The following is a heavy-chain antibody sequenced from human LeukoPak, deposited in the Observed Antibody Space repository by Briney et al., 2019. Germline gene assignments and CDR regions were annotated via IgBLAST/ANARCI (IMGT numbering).Heavy chain of an antibody. CDR3: ARDAAAGTYGMDV. Sequence: GGSLRLSCAASGFTFSSYGMHWVRQAPGKGLEWVAVIWYDGSNKYYADSVKGRFTISRDNSKNTLYLQMNSLRAEDTAVYYCARDAAAGTYGMDVWGQGTTVTVSS. CDR1: GFTFSSYG. CDR2: IWYDGSNK. V-gene: IGHV3-33*01. J-gene: IGHJ6*02. D-gene: IGHD6-13*01.